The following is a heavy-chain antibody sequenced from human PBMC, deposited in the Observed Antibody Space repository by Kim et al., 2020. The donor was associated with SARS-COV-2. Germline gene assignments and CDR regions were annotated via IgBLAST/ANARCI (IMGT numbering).Heavy chain of an antibody. D-gene: IGHD2-2*01. J-gene: IGHJ3*02. CDR3: ANLFANIVVVPADMYEGAFDI. CDR2: ISYDGSNK. CDR1: GFTFSSYG. V-gene: IGHV3-30*18. Sequence: GGSLRLSCAASGFTFSSYGMHWVRQAPGKGLEWVAVISYDGSNKYYADSVKGRFTISRDNSKNTLYLQMNSLRAEDTAVYYCANLFANIVVVPADMYEGAFDIWGQGTMVTVSS.